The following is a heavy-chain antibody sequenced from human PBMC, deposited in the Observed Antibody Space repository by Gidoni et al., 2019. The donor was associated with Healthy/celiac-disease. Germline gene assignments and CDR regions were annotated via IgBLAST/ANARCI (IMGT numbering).Heavy chain of an antibody. CDR3: AGGYSSGWYYFDY. D-gene: IGHD6-19*01. V-gene: IGHV3-11*06. CDR1: GFPFRDYY. CDR2: ISSSSSYT. Sequence: QVPLVESGGGLVKPGGSLRLSCEAPGFPFRDYYMSWIRQAPGQGLEWVSYISSSSSYTNYADSVKGRFTISRDNAKNSLYLQMNSLRAEDTAVYYCAGGYSSGWYYFDYWGQGTLVTVSS. J-gene: IGHJ4*02.